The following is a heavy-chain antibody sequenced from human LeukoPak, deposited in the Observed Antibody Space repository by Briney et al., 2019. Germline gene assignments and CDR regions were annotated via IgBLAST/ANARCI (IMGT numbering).Heavy chain of an antibody. V-gene: IGHV4-4*07. CDR2: IYTSGST. CDR3: ARDAPYYDILTGYSPFDP. Sequence: SETLSLTCTVSGGSISSYYWSWIRQPAGKGLEWIGRIYTSGSTNYNPSLKSRVTMSVDTSKNQFSPKLSSVTAADTAVYYCARDAPYYDILTGYSPFDPWGQGTLVTVSS. D-gene: IGHD3-9*01. CDR1: GGSISSYY. J-gene: IGHJ5*02.